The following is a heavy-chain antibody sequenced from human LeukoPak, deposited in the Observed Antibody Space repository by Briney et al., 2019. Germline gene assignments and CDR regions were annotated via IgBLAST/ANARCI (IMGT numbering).Heavy chain of an antibody. CDR2: LLDSWRT. Sequence: SGTLSLTCTVSGASMSTHYWSWLRQPPGKGLEWIGYLLDSWRTKDNPSLQSRVTLSADTSKNQFSLRLTSVTAADTAVYYCATIRRGSIYGYFDFWGQGILVSVSS. CDR1: GASMSTHY. D-gene: IGHD5-18*01. CDR3: ATIRRGSIYGYFDF. J-gene: IGHJ4*02. V-gene: IGHV4-59*11.